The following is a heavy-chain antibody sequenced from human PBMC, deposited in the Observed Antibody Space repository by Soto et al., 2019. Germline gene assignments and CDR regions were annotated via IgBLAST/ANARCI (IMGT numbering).Heavy chain of an antibody. Sequence: QLRLQEAGPGLVKPSETLSLTCTVSGGSISSSSYYWGWIRQPPGKGPEWIGAIHYNGNTYYNPFLKRRVTLSRDKSKKQFSLKLSSATAADTAMYYCARQTGVFGHYFDYWGQGTLVTVSS. CDR1: GGSISSSSYY. J-gene: IGHJ4*02. CDR2: IHYNGNT. V-gene: IGHV4-39*01. D-gene: IGHD3-16*01. CDR3: ARQTGVFGHYFDY.